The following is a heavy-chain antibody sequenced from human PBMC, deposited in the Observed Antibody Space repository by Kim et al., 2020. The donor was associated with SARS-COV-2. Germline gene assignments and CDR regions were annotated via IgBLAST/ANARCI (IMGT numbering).Heavy chain of an antibody. Sequence: SVKVSCKASGGTFSSYAISWVRQAPGQGLEWMGGIIPIFGTANYAQKFQGRVTITADESTSTAYMELSSLRSEDTAVYYCARSPLLWFGGPTYYGMDVWGQGTTVTVSS. CDR3: ARSPLLWFGGPTYYGMDV. CDR2: IIPIFGTA. CDR1: GGTFSSYA. J-gene: IGHJ6*02. D-gene: IGHD3-10*01. V-gene: IGHV1-69*13.